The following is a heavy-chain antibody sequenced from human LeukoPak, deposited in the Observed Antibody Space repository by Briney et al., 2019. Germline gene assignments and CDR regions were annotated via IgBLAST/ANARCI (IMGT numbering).Heavy chain of an antibody. CDR2: INHSGST. V-gene: IGHV4-34*01. CDR3: ATSYYYGSGSRF. J-gene: IGHJ4*02. CDR1: GGSFSGYY. Sequence: PSETLSLTCAVYGGSFSGYYWSWIRQPPGKGLEWIGEINHSGSTNYNPSLKSRVTISVDTSKNQFSLKLSSVTAADTAVYYCATSYYYGSGSRFWGQGTLVTVSS. D-gene: IGHD3-10*01.